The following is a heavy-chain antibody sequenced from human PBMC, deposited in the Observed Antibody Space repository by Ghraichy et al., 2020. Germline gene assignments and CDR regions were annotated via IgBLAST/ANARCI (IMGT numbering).Heavy chain of an antibody. J-gene: IGHJ4*02. CDR2: ITNDGSDT. Sequence: GGSLRLSCAATGFTFSNHWMHWVRQSPGKGLVWLSRITNDGSDTVYADSVKSRFTVSRDNAKNTLYLQMTSLRVEDTAMYHCVRGQLGPDFWGQGTLVTVSS. D-gene: IGHD1-1*01. CDR1: GFTFSNHW. CDR3: VRGQLGPDF. V-gene: IGHV3-74*01.